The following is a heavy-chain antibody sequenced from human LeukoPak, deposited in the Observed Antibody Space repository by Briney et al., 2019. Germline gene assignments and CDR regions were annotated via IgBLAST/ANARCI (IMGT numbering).Heavy chain of an antibody. CDR1: GYSFTSYW. CDR3: ARRTGAHLDGFDI. V-gene: IGHV5-51*01. CDR2: IYPGVSDT. J-gene: IGHJ3*02. D-gene: IGHD3/OR15-3a*01. Sequence: GEPLKISCKGSGYSFTSYWFGWGRQMPGKGLEWMGIIYPGVSDTRYSPSFQGQVTISADKSISTAYLQWSSLRALDTAMYYCARRTGAHLDGFDIWGQGTMVTVSS.